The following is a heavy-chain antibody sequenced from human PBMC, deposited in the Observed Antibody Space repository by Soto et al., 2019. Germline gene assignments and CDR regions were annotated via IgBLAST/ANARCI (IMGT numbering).Heavy chain of an antibody. CDR1: GGTFSSYA. CDR3: ARDVAVVPAATYNWFDP. Sequence: GASVKVSCKASGGTFSSYAISWVRQAPGQGLEWMGGIIPIFGTANYAQKFQGRVTITADESTSTAYMELSSLRSEDTAVYYCARDVAVVPAATYNWFDPWGQGTLVTVS. V-gene: IGHV1-69*13. J-gene: IGHJ5*02. CDR2: IIPIFGTA. D-gene: IGHD2-2*01.